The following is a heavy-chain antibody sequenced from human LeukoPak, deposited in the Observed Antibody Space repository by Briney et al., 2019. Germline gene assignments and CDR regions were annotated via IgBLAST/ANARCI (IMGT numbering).Heavy chain of an antibody. D-gene: IGHD2-15*01. CDR2: IRSKGHGGTT. J-gene: IGHJ4*02. CDR3: SRVVSGYCSGGRCYYFDS. Sequence: GGSLRLSCTTSGFTFGDYGMNGVRQAPRKGLECVGFIRSKGHGGTTEYAASVKGRFTISRDDSKSIAYLQMNSLKTEDTAVYYCSRVVSGYCSGGRCYYFDSWGQGTLVTVSS. CDR1: GFTFGDYG. V-gene: IGHV3-49*04.